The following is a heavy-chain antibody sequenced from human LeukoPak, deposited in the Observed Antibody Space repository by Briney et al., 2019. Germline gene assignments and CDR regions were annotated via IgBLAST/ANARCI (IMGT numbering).Heavy chain of an antibody. V-gene: IGHV3-30-3*01. Sequence: GRSLRLSCSASGFTFTSYAMHWVRQAPGKGLEWVAIISFDGGNTYYADSVEGRFTISRDSSKNTLYLQMNNLRAEDTAVYYCARPLGHCTATSCYLLGFWGQGTLVTVSS. CDR1: GFTFTSYA. J-gene: IGHJ4*02. CDR3: ARPLGHCTATSCYLLGF. CDR2: ISFDGGNT. D-gene: IGHD2-2*01.